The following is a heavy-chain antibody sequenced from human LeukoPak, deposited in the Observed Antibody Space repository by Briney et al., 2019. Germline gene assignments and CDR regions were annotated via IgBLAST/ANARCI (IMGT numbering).Heavy chain of an antibody. V-gene: IGHV6-1*01. Sequence: SQTLSLTCAISGDSVSSNSAAWNWIRQSPSRGLEWLGRTYYRSKWYNDYAVSVKSRITINPDTSKNQFSLQVNSVTPEDTAVYYCARERTVVVTALSKEDYFDYWGQGTLVTVSS. J-gene: IGHJ4*02. CDR1: GDSVSSNSAA. D-gene: IGHD2-21*02. CDR2: TYYRSKWYN. CDR3: ARERTVVVTALSKEDYFDY.